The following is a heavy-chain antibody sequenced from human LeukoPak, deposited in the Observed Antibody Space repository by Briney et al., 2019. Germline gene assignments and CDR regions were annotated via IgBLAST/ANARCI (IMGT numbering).Heavy chain of an antibody. V-gene: IGHV3-23*01. CDR2: ISGSGGST. CDR1: GFTFTSYA. CDR3: AKGYDSSSWHEYFQH. Sequence: GGSLRLSCAASGFTFTSYAMSWVRQAPGKGLEWVSGISGSGGSTYYADSMKGRFTISRDNSKNTLYLQMNSLRAEDTAVYYCAKGYDSSSWHEYFQHWGQGTLVTVSS. J-gene: IGHJ1*01. D-gene: IGHD6-13*01.